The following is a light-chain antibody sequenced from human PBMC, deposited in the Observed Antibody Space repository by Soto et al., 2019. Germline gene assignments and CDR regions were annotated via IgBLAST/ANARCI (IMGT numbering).Light chain of an antibody. Sequence: EIVLTQSPGTLSLSPGERATLSCRASQSVSSSYLAWYQQKPGQAPGLLIYGASSRATGIPDRFSGSGSGTDFTLTISRLEPEDFAVYYCQQYGSSVTFGQGTKVDIK. CDR1: QSVSSSY. V-gene: IGKV3-20*01. J-gene: IGKJ1*01. CDR2: GAS. CDR3: QQYGSSVT.